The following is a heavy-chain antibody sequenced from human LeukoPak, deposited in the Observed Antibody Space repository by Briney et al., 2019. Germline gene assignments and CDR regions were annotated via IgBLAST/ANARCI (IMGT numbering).Heavy chain of an antibody. CDR3: ARAEDIYRRLDL. Sequence: SETLSLTCTVSGGSISSGSYYWGWIRRPPGKGLEWIGSINYSWSTYYNPSLKSRVTISVDTSKNQFSLKLSSVTAADTAVYYCARAEDIYRRLDLWGQGTMVTVS. CDR2: INYSWST. D-gene: IGHD3-9*01. J-gene: IGHJ3*01. CDR1: GGSISSGSYY. V-gene: IGHV4-39*01.